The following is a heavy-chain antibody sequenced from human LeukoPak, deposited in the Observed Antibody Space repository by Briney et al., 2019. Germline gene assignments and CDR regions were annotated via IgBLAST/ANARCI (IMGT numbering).Heavy chain of an antibody. Sequence: PGGSLRLSCAASGFTFSSYGMHWVRQAPGKGLEWVAFIRYDGSNKYYADSVKGRFTISRDNSENTLYLQMNSLRAEDTAVYYCAKDRWTGSYYDSSGYCDYWGQGTLVTVSS. CDR2: IRYDGSNK. CDR1: GFTFSSYG. D-gene: IGHD3-22*01. V-gene: IGHV3-30*02. CDR3: AKDRWTGSYYDSSGYCDY. J-gene: IGHJ4*02.